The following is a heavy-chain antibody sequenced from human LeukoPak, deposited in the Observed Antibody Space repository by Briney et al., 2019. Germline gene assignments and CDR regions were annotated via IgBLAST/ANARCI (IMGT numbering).Heavy chain of an antibody. J-gene: IGHJ4*02. V-gene: IGHV4-34*01. CDR3: ARGIAAAGIGPFDY. CDR1: GGSFSGYY. CDR2: INHSGST. D-gene: IGHD6-13*01. Sequence: SETLSLTCAVYGGSFSGYYWSWIRQPPGKGLEWIGEINHSGSTNYNPSLKSRVTISVDTSKNQFSLKLSSVTAADTAVYYCARGIAAAGIGPFDYWGWGTLVTVSS.